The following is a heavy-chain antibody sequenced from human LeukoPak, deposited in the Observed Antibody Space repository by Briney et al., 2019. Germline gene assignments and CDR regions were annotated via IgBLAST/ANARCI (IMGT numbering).Heavy chain of an antibody. J-gene: IGHJ1*01. V-gene: IGHV1-18*01. CDR2: ISAYNGNT. Sequence: ASVKVSCKASGYTFTSYGISWVRQAPGQGLEWMGWISAYNGNTNYAQKLQGRVTMTTDTSTSTAYMELRSLRSDDTAVYYCARVLGSSGWYVGHEYFQHWGRAPWSPSPQ. CDR3: ARVLGSSGWYVGHEYFQH. CDR1: GYTFTSYG. D-gene: IGHD6-19*01.